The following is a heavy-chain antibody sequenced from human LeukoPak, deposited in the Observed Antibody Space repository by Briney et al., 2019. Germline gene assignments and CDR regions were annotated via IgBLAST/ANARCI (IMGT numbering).Heavy chain of an antibody. CDR2: IDPSDSYT. CDR3: ARLSGGDGYNSDY. J-gene: IGHJ4*02. V-gene: IGHV5-10-1*01. D-gene: IGHD5-24*01. CDR1: GYSFTTYW. Sequence: GESLKISCKGSGYSFTTYWISWVRQMPGKSLEWMGRIDPSDSYTNYSPSFQGHVTISADRSISTAYLQWSSLKASDTAMYYCARLSGGDGYNSDYWGEGTLVTVSS.